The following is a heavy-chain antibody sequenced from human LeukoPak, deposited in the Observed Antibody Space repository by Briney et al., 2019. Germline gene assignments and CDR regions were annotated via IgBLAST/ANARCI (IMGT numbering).Heavy chain of an antibody. V-gene: IGHV1-69*05. Sequence: ASGKVSCKASGGTFSSYAISWVRQAPGQGLEWMGGIIPIFGTANYAQKFQGRVTITTDESTSTAYMELSSLRSEDTAVYYCASCGNSTAQFDYWGQGTLVTVSS. D-gene: IGHD4-23*01. CDR3: ASCGNSTAQFDY. J-gene: IGHJ4*02. CDR1: GGTFSSYA. CDR2: IIPIFGTA.